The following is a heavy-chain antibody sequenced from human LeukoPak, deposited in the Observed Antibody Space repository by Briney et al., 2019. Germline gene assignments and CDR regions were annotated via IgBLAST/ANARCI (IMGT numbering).Heavy chain of an antibody. Sequence: PGGSLRLSCAASGFTFSDYYMSWIRQAPGKGLEWVSYISSSGSTIYYADSVKGRFTISRDNSKNTLYLQMNSLRAEDTAVYYCARSSGYYYDSSGYYETFFDYWGQGTLVTVSS. CDR3: ARSSGYYYDSSGYYETFFDY. D-gene: IGHD3-22*01. J-gene: IGHJ4*02. CDR2: ISSSGSTI. CDR1: GFTFSDYY. V-gene: IGHV3-11*04.